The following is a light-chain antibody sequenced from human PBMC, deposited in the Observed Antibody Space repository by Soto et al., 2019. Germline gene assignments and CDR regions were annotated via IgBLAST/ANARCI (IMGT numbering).Light chain of an antibody. Sequence: EIVLTQAPGTLSLSPGERATLSCRASQSVSSYLAWYQQKPGQAPRLLIYGASSRATGIPARFSGSGSGTDFTLTISKLEPEDFAVYYCQQRSNWPLPFGGGTKVEIK. J-gene: IGKJ4*01. CDR3: QQRSNWPLP. CDR2: GAS. CDR1: QSVSSY. V-gene: IGKV3-11*01.